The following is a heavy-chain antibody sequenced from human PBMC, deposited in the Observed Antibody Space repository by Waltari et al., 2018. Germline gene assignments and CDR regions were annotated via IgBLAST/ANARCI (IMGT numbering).Heavy chain of an antibody. CDR3: ARCYYKWFDP. V-gene: IGHV4-34*01. Sequence: QVQLQQWGAGLLKPSETLSLTCAVYGGSFSGYYWSWIRQPPGKGLEWIGEINHSGSTNYNPSLKSRVTISVDTSKNQFSLKLSSVTAADTAVYYCARCYYKWFDPWGQGTLVTVSS. J-gene: IGHJ5*02. CDR1: GGSFSGYY. D-gene: IGHD3-10*01. CDR2: INHSGST.